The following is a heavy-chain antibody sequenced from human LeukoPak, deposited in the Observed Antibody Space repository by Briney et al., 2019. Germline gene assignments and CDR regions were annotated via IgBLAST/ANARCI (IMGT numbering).Heavy chain of an antibody. CDR3: ASLMYSSRWYYFDY. CDR2: IYCAGTT. J-gene: IGHJ4*02. D-gene: IGHD6-13*01. V-gene: IGHV3-53*01. CDR1: GFTVSSNY. Sequence: GGSLRLSCAASGFTVSSNYMSWVRQAPGKWLAWVSVIYCAGTTHYTDSVKGRFTISRDNYNNPLYLEMNSLRAEDTAVYYCASLMYSSRWYYFDYWGQGTLVTVHS.